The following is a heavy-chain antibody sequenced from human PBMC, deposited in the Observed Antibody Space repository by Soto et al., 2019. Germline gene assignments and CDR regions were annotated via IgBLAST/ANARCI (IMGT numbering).Heavy chain of an antibody. J-gene: IGHJ4*02. V-gene: IGHV1-69*13. D-gene: IGHD6-13*01. CDR3: ARGTAAAGTFSLRYYFDY. CDR1: GGTFSSYA. Sequence: SVKVSCKASGGTFSSYAISWVRQAPGQGLEWMGGIIPIFGTANYAQKFQGRVTITADESTSTAYMELSSLRSEDTAVYYCARGTAAAGTFSLRYYFDYWGQGTLVTISS. CDR2: IIPIFGTA.